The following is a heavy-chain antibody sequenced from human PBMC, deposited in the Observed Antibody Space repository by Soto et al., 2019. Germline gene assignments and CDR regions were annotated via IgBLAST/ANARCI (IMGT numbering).Heavy chain of an antibody. J-gene: IGHJ6*03. V-gene: IGHV3-48*01. D-gene: IGHD2-15*01. CDR1: GFTFSSHS. CDR2: ISGSSGTI. CDR3: SQRSFLSYCSGGSCYSDYYYYMDV. Sequence: HPGGSLRLSCAASGFTFSSHSMNWVRQAPGKGLEWVSYISGSSGTIYYADSVKGRFTISRDNAKNTLYLQMNSLRAEDTAVYYCSQRSFLSYCSGGSCYSDYYYYMDVWGKGTMVTVS.